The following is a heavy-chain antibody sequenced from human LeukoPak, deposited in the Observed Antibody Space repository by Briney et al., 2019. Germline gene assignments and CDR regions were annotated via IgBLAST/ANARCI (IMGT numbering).Heavy chain of an antibody. J-gene: IGHJ6*02. CDR1: GGSFSGYY. D-gene: IGHD6-13*01. CDR2: INHSGST. Sequence: SETLSLTCAVYGGSFSGYYWSWIRQPPGKGLEWIGEINHSGSTNYNPSLKSRVTISVDTSKNQFSLKLCSVTAADTAVYYCSGTGYYYGMDVWGQGTTVTVSS. V-gene: IGHV4-34*01. CDR3: SGTGYYYGMDV.